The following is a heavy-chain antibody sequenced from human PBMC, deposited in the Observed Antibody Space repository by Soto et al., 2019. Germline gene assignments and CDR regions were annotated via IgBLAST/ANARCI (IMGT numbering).Heavy chain of an antibody. CDR3: ARDQYDFRSGSYYYAMEV. Sequence: SETLSLTCTVSGGSVSSESHYWSWIRQTPGKGLEWIGYIYYTGSTNYNPSLKGRVTMSVDTSRDQVSLRLRSVTRADTAMYYCARDQYDFRSGSYYYAMEVWGQGTRVTVSS. V-gene: IGHV4-61*01. CDR1: GGSVSSESHY. J-gene: IGHJ6*02. D-gene: IGHD3-3*01. CDR2: IYYTGST.